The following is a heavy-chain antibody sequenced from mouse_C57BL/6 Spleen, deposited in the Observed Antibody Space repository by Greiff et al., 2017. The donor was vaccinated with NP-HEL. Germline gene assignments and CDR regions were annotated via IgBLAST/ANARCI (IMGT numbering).Heavy chain of an antibody. D-gene: IGHD2-5*01. CDR3: ARRDYSNPHAMDY. V-gene: IGHV1-61*01. Sequence: QVQLQQPGAELVRPGSSVKLSCKASGYTFTSYWMDWVKQRPGQGLEWIGNIYPSDSETHYNQKFKDKATLTVDKSSSTAYMQLSSLTSEDSAVYYCARRDYSNPHAMDYWGQGTSVTVSS. CDR2: IYPSDSET. CDR1: GYTFTSYW. J-gene: IGHJ4*01.